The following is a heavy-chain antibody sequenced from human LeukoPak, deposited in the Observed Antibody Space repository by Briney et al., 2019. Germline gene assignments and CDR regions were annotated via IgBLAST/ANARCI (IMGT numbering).Heavy chain of an antibody. Sequence: KPSETLSLTCTVSGGSISSYYWSWIRQPPGKGLEWIGYIYYSGSTNYNPSLKSRVTISVDTSKNQFSLKLSSVTAADTAVYYCARAQPSTWLVPKTNWFDPWGQGTLVTVSS. CDR1: GGSISSYY. CDR2: IYYSGST. CDR3: ARAQPSTWLVPKTNWFDP. V-gene: IGHV4-59*01. J-gene: IGHJ5*02. D-gene: IGHD6-19*01.